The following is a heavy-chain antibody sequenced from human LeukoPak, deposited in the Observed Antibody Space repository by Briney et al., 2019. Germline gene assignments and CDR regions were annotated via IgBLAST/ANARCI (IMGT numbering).Heavy chain of an antibody. CDR2: INPSGGST. CDR3: ARLGYCSGGSCYGGL. D-gene: IGHD2-15*01. CDR1: GYTFTSYY. Sequence: EASVKVSCKASGYTFTSYYMHWVRQAPGQGLEWMGIINPSGGSTSYAQKFQGRVTMTRDTSISTAYMELSRLRSDDTAVYYCARLGYCSGGSCYGGLWGQGTLVTVSS. V-gene: IGHV1-46*01. J-gene: IGHJ4*02.